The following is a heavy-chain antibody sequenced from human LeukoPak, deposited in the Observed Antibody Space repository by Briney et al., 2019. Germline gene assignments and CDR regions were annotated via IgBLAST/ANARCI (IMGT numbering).Heavy chain of an antibody. CDR2: INPNSGGT. Sequence: ASVKVSCKASGYTFTGNYMHWVRQAPGQGLEWMGWINPNSGGTKYAQKFQGRVTMTRDTSISTAYMELNTLRSDDTAVYYCAREGTYIHDIWGQGTMVTVSS. V-gene: IGHV1-2*02. D-gene: IGHD1-14*01. CDR1: GYTFTGNY. CDR3: AREGTYIHDI. J-gene: IGHJ3*02.